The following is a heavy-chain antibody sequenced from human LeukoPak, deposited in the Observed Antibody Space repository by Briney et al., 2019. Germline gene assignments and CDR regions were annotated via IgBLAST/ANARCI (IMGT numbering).Heavy chain of an antibody. D-gene: IGHD5-12*01. V-gene: IGHV3-7*01. CDR3: ARDSSGYDYDWFDP. Sequence: GGSLRLSCAASGFTFSSYWMSWVRQAPGKGLEWVANIKQDGSEKYYVDSVKGRFTISRDNAKNSLYLQMNSLRAEDTAVYYCARDSSGYDYDWFDPWGPGTLVTVSS. CDR1: GFTFSSYW. CDR2: IKQDGSEK. J-gene: IGHJ5*02.